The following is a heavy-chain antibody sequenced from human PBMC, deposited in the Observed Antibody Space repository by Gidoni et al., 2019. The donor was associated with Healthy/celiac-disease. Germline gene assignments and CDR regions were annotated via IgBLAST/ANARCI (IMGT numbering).Heavy chain of an antibody. J-gene: IGHJ4*02. V-gene: IGHV3-48*04. D-gene: IGHD6-13*01. CDR1: GFTFSSYS. CDR3: ARDTGYSSSRQD. CDR2: ISSSSSTI. Sequence: EVQLVVSGGGLVQPGGPLSLSCAASGFTFSSYSMNWVRQAPGKGLGWVSYISSSSSTIYYADSVKGRFTISRDNAKSSLYLQMNSLRAEDTAVYYCARDTGYSSSRQDWGQRTLVAVSS.